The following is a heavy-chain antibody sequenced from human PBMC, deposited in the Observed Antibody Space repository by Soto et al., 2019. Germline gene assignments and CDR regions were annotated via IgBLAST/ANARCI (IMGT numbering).Heavy chain of an antibody. J-gene: IGHJ4*02. Sequence: EVQLLESGGGLVQPGGSLRLSCAASGFTFNNYAMTWVRQAPGKGLEWVSAISGGGDTTSYADSVKGRFTVSRDGCKNTLYVQMSSLRAEDTALYYCAKGRGGSGSLTPRVDFWGQGTLVTVSS. CDR1: GFTFNNYA. V-gene: IGHV3-23*01. D-gene: IGHD3-10*01. CDR2: ISGGGDTT. CDR3: AKGRGGSGSLTPRVDF.